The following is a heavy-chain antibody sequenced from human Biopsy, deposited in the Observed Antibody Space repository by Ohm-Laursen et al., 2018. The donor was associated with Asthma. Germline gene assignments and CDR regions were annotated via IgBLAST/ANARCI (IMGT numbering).Heavy chain of an antibody. V-gene: IGHV1-24*01. J-gene: IGHJ4*02. Sequence: ASAKVSCTISGYSLTDLSMHWVRQAPGQGLEWMGGHDHAEGGTVNARRFQGRVTMTEDTSTDTAYMELSSLSSDDTAVYYCSSDFPKDYVRYNFQFWGQGTLVTVSS. CDR3: SSDFPKDYVRYNFQF. CDR1: GYSLTDLS. CDR2: HDHAEGGT. D-gene: IGHD4-17*01.